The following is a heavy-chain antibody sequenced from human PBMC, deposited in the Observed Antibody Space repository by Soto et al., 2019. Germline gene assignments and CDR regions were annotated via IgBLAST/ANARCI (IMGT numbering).Heavy chain of an antibody. D-gene: IGHD3-3*01. Sequence: GGSLRLSCAASGFTFSSYWMHWVRQAPGKGLVWVSRINSDGSSTSYADSVKGRFTISRDNAKNTLYLQMNSLRAEDTAVYYCARDPKKPTYYDFWSGYYDRYFQHWGQGTLVTVPS. CDR3: ARDPKKPTYYDFWSGYYDRYFQH. J-gene: IGHJ1*01. V-gene: IGHV3-74*01. CDR1: GFTFSSYW. CDR2: INSDGSST.